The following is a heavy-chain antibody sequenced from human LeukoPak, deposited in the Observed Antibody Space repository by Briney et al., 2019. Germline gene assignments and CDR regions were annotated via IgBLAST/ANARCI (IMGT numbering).Heavy chain of an antibody. D-gene: IGHD4-23*01. CDR1: GFTFSSYS. J-gene: IGHJ4*02. CDR2: ISSSGSTI. V-gene: IGHV3-48*04. CDR3: ARVGVYGGNYFDY. Sequence: GGSLRLSCAASGFTFSSYSMNWVRQAPGKGLEWVSYISSSGSTIYYADSVKGRFTISRDNAKNSLYLQMNSLRAEDTAVYYCARVGVYGGNYFDYWGQGTLVTVSS.